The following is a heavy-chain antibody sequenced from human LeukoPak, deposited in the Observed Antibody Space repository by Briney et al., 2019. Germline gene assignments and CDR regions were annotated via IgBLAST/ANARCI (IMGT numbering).Heavy chain of an antibody. Sequence: PGGSLRLSCAASRLTISNCGMHWVRQAPGKGLEWVAFTSYDGDDAYYADSVRGRFTISRDNSKDTLFLQMHSLRPGDTAVYYCVREDTPATANYWGQGTLVTISS. CDR1: RLTISNCG. CDR2: TSYDGDDA. V-gene: IGHV3-30*03. CDR3: VREDTPATANY. D-gene: IGHD2-21*02. J-gene: IGHJ4*02.